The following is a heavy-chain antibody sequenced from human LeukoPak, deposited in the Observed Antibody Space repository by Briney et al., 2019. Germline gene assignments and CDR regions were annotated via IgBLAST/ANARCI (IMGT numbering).Heavy chain of an antibody. D-gene: IGHD2-8*01. V-gene: IGHV4-39*01. CDR2: IYYSGST. CDR3: ARQGCTNSVCYVADY. CDR1: GGSISSSSYY. J-gene: IGHJ4*02. Sequence: PSETLSLTCTVSGGSISSSSYYWGWIRQPPGKGLEWIGSIYYSGSTYYNPSLKSRVTISVDTSKNQFFLKLSSVTAADTAVYYCARQGCTNSVCYVADYWGQGTLVTVSS.